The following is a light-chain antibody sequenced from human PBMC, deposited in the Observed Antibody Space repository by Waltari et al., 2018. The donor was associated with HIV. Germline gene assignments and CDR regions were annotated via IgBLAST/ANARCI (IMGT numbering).Light chain of an antibody. CDR1: RSLSYSSNRKVY. CDR2: WSS. Sequence: DIVMTQSPESLAVSLGERATINCTYSRSLSYSSNRKVYVGWYQQKPGQPPRLLFRWSSTRESGVPDRFSGSGLGTHFTLTSGDVQSEDVAIYYCQQYYSSPWTFGQGTNVEI. J-gene: IGKJ1*01. CDR3: QQYYSSPWT. V-gene: IGKV4-1*01.